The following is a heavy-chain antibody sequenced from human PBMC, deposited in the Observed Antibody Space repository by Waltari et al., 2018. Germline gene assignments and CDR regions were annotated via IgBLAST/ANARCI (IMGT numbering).Heavy chain of an antibody. CDR2: IYHSGST. CDR3: ARQGGYYDSRENYYYYYYMDV. D-gene: IGHD3-22*01. J-gene: IGHJ6*03. Sequence: KGLEWIGSIYHSGSTYYNPSLKSRVTISVDTSKNQFSLKLSSVTAADTAVYYCARQGGYYDSRENYYYYYYMDVWGKGTTVTVSS. V-gene: IGHV4-38-2*01.